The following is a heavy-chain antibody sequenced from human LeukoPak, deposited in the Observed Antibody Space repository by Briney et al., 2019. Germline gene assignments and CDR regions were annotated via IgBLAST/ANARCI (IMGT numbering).Heavy chain of an antibody. J-gene: IGHJ4*02. CDR3: AVPSYYDYVWGSYRPIDY. CDR2: INPNSGGT. Sequence: ASVKVSCKASGYTFTGYYMHWVRQAPGQGLEWMGRINPNSGGTNYAQKFQGRVTMTRDTSISTAYMELSRLRSDDTAVYYCAVPSYYDYVWGSYRPIDYWGQGTLVTVSS. CDR1: GYTFTGYY. D-gene: IGHD3-16*02. V-gene: IGHV1-2*06.